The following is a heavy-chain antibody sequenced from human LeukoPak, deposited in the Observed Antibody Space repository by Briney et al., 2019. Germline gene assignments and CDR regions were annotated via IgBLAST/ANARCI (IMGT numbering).Heavy chain of an antibody. CDR1: GFTFSSYS. CDR2: ISSSSSYI. V-gene: IGHV3-21*01. CDR3: ARDPSDIVVVPAAIVEDY. D-gene: IGHD2-2*02. Sequence: GGSLSLSCAVSGFTFSSYSMNWVRQARGKGLEWVSSISSSSSYIYYADSVKGRFTISRDNAKNSLYLQMNSLRAEDTAVYYCARDPSDIVVVPAAIVEDYWGQGTLVTVSS. J-gene: IGHJ4*02.